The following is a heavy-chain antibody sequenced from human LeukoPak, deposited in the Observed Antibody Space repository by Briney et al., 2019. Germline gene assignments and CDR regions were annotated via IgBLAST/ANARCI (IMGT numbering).Heavy chain of an antibody. CDR3: ARKPVYYYYGMDV. J-gene: IGHJ6*02. CDR2: IYYSGST. Sequence: PSETLSLTCTVSGGSISSYYWSWLRQPPGKGLEWIGYIYYSGSTNYNPSLKSRVTISVDTSKNQFSLKLSSVTAADTAVYYCARKPVYYYYGMDVWGQGTTVTVSS. V-gene: IGHV4-59*01. CDR1: GGSISSYY.